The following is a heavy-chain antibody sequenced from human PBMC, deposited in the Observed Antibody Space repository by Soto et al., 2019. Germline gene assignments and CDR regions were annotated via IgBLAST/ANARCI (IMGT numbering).Heavy chain of an antibody. V-gene: IGHV2-26*01. J-gene: IGHJ6*02. CDR2: IFSNDEK. CDR3: ARTQQLATPYYYGMDV. CDR1: GFSLSNARMG. Sequence: SGPTLVNPTETLTLTCTVSGFSLSNARMGVSWIRQPPGKALEWLAHIFSNDEKSYSTSLKSRLTISKDTSKSQVVLTMTNMDPVDTATYYCARTQQLATPYYYGMDVWGQGTTVTVSS. D-gene: IGHD6-13*01.